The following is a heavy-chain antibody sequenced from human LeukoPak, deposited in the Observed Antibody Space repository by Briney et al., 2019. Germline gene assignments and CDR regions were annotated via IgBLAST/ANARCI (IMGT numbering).Heavy chain of an antibody. CDR3: ARGVYYYGSGPRNGGFDY. Sequence: SETLSLTCTVSGGSISSYYWSWIRQPPGKGLEWIGYIYYSGSTNYNPSLKSRVTISVDTSENQFSLKLSSVTAADTAVYYCARGVYYYGSGPRNGGFDYWGQGTLVTVSS. J-gene: IGHJ4*02. V-gene: IGHV4-59*01. CDR1: GGSISSYY. CDR2: IYYSGST. D-gene: IGHD3-10*01.